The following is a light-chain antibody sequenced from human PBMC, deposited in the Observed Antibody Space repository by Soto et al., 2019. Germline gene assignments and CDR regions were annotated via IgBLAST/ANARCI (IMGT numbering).Light chain of an antibody. CDR3: QQYYSYPPVT. CDR2: AAS. CDR1: QGISSY. J-gene: IGKJ4*01. Sequence: AIRMTQSPSSFSASTGDRVTITCRASQGISSYLAWYQQKPGKAPTLLIYAASTLQSGGPSRFSGSGSGTAFTLTIICLQSEDFATYYCQQYYSYPPVTFGGGTKVEIK. V-gene: IGKV1-8*01.